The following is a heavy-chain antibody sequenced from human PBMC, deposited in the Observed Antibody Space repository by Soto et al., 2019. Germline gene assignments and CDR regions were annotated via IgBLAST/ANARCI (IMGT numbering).Heavy chain of an antibody. V-gene: IGHV1-69*13. CDR1: GGTFSSCA. J-gene: IGHJ4*02. CDR3: ARAPPSGSITGTTYYFDY. Sequence: SVKVSCKASGGTFSSCAISWVRQAPGQGLEWMGGIIPIFGTANYAQKFQGRVTITADESTSTAYMELSSLRSEDTAVYYCARAPPSGSITGTTYYFDYWGQGTLVTVSS. D-gene: IGHD1-20*01. CDR2: IIPIFGTA.